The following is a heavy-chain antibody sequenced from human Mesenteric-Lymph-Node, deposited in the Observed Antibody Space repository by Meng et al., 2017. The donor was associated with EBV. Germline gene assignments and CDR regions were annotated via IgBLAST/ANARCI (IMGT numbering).Heavy chain of an antibody. Sequence: QVQLPLSGPGLVKPSQTLSLTCAISGDSVSNTNVAWNWIRQSPSRGLEWLGRTYYKSKWYNEYAQSVKGRITINPDTSKSEFSLQLNSVTPDDTAVYYCSRESWRAFDYWGQGTLVTVSS. J-gene: IGHJ4*02. CDR1: GDSVSNTNVA. CDR2: TYYKSKWYN. CDR3: SRESWRAFDY. V-gene: IGHV6-1*01.